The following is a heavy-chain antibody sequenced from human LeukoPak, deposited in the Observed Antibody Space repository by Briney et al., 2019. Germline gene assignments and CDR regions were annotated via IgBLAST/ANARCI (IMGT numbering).Heavy chain of an antibody. J-gene: IGHJ4*02. CDR1: GGSISNSY. D-gene: IGHD1-1*01. Sequence: SETLSLTCTVSGGSISNSYWSWIRQPPGKGLEWIGYIYYGGKTNYNPSLKSRVAMSVDTSKIHFSLKLSSLTAADTAVYYCARLRDLYNVFEYWGQGALVTVSS. CDR3: ARLRDLYNVFEY. CDR2: IYYGGKT. V-gene: IGHV4-59*12.